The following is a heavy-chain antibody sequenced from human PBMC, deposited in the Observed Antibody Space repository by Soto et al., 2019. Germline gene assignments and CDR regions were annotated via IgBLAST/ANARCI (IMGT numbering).Heavy chain of an antibody. D-gene: IGHD6-19*01. J-gene: IGHJ5*02. V-gene: IGHV1-18*01. CDR2: ISAYNGNT. Sequence: GASVKVSCKASGYTFTSYGISWGRQAPGQGLEWMGWISAYNGNTNYAQKLQGRVTMTTDTSTSTAYMELRSLRSDDTAVYYCARSQWLVSMYWFDPWGQGTLVTVSS. CDR3: ARSQWLVSMYWFDP. CDR1: GYTFTSYG.